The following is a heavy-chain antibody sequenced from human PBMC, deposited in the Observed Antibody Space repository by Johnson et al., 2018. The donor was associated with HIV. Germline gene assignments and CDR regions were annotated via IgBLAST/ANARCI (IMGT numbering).Heavy chain of an antibody. CDR2: ISYDGSKK. CDR1: GFTFSNYA. Sequence: VQLVESGGGVVQPGRSLRLSCAASGFTFSNYAMHWVRQAPGKGLEWVAVISYDGSKKYDADSVKGRFTISRDNSKNTLYLQMNSLRVEDTAVYYCARDAAKLEEDDAFDIWGQGTMVTVSS. CDR3: ARDAAKLEEDDAFDI. V-gene: IGHV3-30*04. D-gene: IGHD1-1*01. J-gene: IGHJ3*02.